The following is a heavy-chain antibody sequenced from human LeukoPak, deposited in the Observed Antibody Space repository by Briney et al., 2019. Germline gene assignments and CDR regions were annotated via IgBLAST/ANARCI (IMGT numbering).Heavy chain of an antibody. CDR2: IIPIFGTA. J-gene: IGHJ6*02. CDR1: GGTFSRYA. V-gene: IGHV1-69*01. D-gene: IGHD2-8*01. Sequence: GASVKVSCKASGGTFSRYAVRWVRQAPGQRLESMGGIIPIFGTANYAQTFQGRVTITADESTSTAYMELSSLRSEDTAVYYCAREVLIYGMDVWGQGTTVTVSS. CDR3: AREVLIYGMDV.